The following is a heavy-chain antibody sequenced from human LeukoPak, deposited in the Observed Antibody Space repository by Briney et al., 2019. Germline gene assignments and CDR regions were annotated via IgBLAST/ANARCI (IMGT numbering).Heavy chain of an antibody. CDR1: GGYFRFYY. CDR3: EINSHTTTIVRGVIGRGAKGSGYSFDY. V-gene: IGHV4-34*12. CDR2: IIHSGST. D-gene: IGHD3-10*01. Sequence: SSETLSLTCALCGGYFRFYYWNWIRQPPGKGLEWIGEIIHSGSTNYNPSLKSRVTISVDTSKNQFSLKLSSVTAADTAVYYCEINSHTTTIVRGVIGRGAKGSGYSFDYWGQGTLVTVSS. J-gene: IGHJ4*02.